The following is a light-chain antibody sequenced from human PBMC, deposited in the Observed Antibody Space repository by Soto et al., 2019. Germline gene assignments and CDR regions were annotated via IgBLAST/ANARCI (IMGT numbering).Light chain of an antibody. CDR2: EVT. CDR3: SSYTSSSTLV. Sequence: QSVLTQPASVSGSHGQSITISCTGTSSDVGGYNYVSWYQQHPGKAPKLMIYEVTYRPSGVSNRFFGSKSGNTASLKISGLQAEDEADYYCSSYTSSSTLVFGGGTKMTVL. J-gene: IGLJ2*01. CDR1: SSDVGGYNY. V-gene: IGLV2-14*01.